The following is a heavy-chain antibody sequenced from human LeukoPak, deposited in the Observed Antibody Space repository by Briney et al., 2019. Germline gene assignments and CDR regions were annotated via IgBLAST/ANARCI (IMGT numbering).Heavy chain of an antibody. V-gene: IGHV1-46*01. CDR1: GYTFTSYY. D-gene: IGHD2-2*01. CDR3: AREGGNIVVVPGTFDP. CDR2: INPSGGST. J-gene: IGHJ5*02. Sequence: ASVKVSCKASGYTFTSYYMHWVRQAPGQGLEWMGIINPSGGSTSYAQKFQGRVTMTRDTSTSTVYMELSSLRSEDMAVYYCAREGGNIVVVPGTFDPWGQGTLVTVSS.